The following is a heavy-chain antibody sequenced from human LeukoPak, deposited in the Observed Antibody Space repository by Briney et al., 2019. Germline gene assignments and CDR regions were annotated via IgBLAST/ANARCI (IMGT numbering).Heavy chain of an antibody. D-gene: IGHD6-13*01. CDR2: IWYDGSNK. CDR3: ARDTGKQQLVPWFDP. J-gene: IGHJ5*02. Sequence: PGGSLRLSCAASGFTFSNAWMAWVRQAPGKGLEWVAVIWYDGSNKYYADSVKGRFTISRDNSKNTLYLQMNSLRAEDTAVYYCARDTGKQQLVPWFDPWGQGTLVTVSS. V-gene: IGHV3-33*08. CDR1: GFTFSNAW.